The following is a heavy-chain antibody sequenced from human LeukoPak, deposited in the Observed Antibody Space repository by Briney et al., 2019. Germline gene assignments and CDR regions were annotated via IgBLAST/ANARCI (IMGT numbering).Heavy chain of an antibody. V-gene: IGHV6-1*01. Sequence: SQTLSLTCAISGDSVSSNSAAWNWIRQSPSRGLEWLGRAYYRSKWYNDYAVSVKSRITINPDTSKNQFSLQLNSVTPEDTAVYYCARGGRRDGYNYVGDFDYWGQGTLVTVSS. J-gene: IGHJ4*02. CDR3: ARGGRRDGYNYVGDFDY. CDR2: AYYRSKWYN. D-gene: IGHD5-24*01. CDR1: GDSVSSNSAA.